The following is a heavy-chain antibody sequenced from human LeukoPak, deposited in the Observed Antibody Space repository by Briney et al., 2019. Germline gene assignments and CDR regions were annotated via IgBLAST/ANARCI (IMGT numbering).Heavy chain of an antibody. J-gene: IGHJ3*02. CDR3: ARAGQTWGITFGGVIQNMEQGAFDI. Sequence: PGGSLRLSCAASGFSFTTYWMGWVRQAPGKGLEWVANIKHDGTEKYYVDSVKGRFTISRDNAKNSLYLQMNSLRVDDTAVYYCARAGQTWGITFGGVIQNMEQGAFDIWGQGTMVTVSS. CDR1: GFSFTTYW. V-gene: IGHV3-7*03. D-gene: IGHD3-16*02. CDR2: IKHDGTEK.